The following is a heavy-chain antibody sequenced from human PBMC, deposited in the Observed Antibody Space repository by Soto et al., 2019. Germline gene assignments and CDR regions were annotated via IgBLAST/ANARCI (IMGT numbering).Heavy chain of an antibody. CDR3: ARLDYSYGSAFDY. CDR1: VGLVSSGSYY. D-gene: IGHD5-18*01. J-gene: IGHJ4*02. CDR2: IYSSGST. Sequence: SETLSLTCTVSVGLVSSGSYYWSWIRQPPGKGLEWIGYIYSSGSTNYNPSLKSRVTISVDTSKNQFSLKLSPVTAADTAVYYCARLDYSYGSAFDYWGQGTLVTVSS. V-gene: IGHV4-61*01.